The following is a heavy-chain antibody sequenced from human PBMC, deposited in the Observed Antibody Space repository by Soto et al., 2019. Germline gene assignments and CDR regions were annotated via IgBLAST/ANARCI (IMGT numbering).Heavy chain of an antibody. CDR1: AFNFDNYG. CDR2: ITYDGSNK. V-gene: IGHV3-30*18. CDR3: AKDRVGGTFYTPLGF. D-gene: IGHD1-7*01. J-gene: IGHJ4*02. Sequence: PXGSLRLSCQASAFNFDNYGMHWVRQAPGKGLEWVAVITYDGSNKYYADSVKGRFTISRDNSKNTLSLHLNTLKPEDTAVYHCAKDRVGGTFYTPLGFWGQGTLVTVPS.